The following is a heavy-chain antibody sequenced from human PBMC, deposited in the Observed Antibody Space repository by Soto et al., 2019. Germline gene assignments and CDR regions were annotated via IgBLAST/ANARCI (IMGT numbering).Heavy chain of an antibody. CDR1: GFTFSNYA. CDR2: ISYDGSYE. Sequence: GGSLRLSCAASGFTFSNYAVHWVRQAPGKGLEWVAVISYDGSYEYYADSVKGRFSISRDNSKNTLYLQMNSLRAEDTAVYYCARSTTVRSLFDYWGQGTLVTVS. CDR3: ARSTTVRSLFDY. J-gene: IGHJ4*02. V-gene: IGHV3-30-3*01. D-gene: IGHD4-17*01.